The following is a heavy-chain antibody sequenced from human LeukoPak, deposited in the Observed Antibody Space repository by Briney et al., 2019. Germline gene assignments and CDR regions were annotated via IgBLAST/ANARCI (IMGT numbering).Heavy chain of an antibody. J-gene: IGHJ4*02. CDR1: GFTSSSYW. CDR2: ISSSSSTI. CDR3: AGSYSSSWYGVDY. V-gene: IGHV3-48*01. D-gene: IGHD6-13*01. Sequence: GGSLRLSCAASGFTSSSYWMNWVRQAPGKGLEWVSYISSSSSTIYYADSVKGRFTISRDNAKNSLYLQMNSLRAEDTAVYYCAGSYSSSWYGVDYWGQGTLVTVSS.